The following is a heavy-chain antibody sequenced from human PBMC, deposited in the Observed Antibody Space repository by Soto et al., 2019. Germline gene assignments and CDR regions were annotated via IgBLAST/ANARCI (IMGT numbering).Heavy chain of an antibody. D-gene: IGHD3-9*01. CDR3: ATDTRYYDILTGYQEYYYGMDV. Sequence: GASVKVSCKASGGTFSSYAISWVRQAPGQGLEWMGGIIPIFGTANYAQKFQGRVTITADESTSTAYMELSSLRSEDTAVYYCATDTRYYDILTGYQEYYYGMDVWGQGTTVTVSS. CDR2: IIPIFGTA. J-gene: IGHJ6*02. V-gene: IGHV1-69*13. CDR1: GGTFSSYA.